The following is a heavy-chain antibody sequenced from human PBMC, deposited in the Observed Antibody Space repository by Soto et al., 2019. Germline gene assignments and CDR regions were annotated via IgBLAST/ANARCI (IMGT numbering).Heavy chain of an antibody. CDR2: ISYEGSHT. CDR1: GFIFSSYG. CDR3: AKEVHCGGGSCSWSEGFDY. V-gene: IGHV3-30*18. D-gene: IGHD2-15*01. J-gene: IGHJ4*02. Sequence: QVQLVESGGGVVQPGRSLRLSCAASGFIFSSYGMHWVRQAPGKELEWVAVISYEGSHTYYADSVKGRFTITRDNSKNTLYLQRNSLRPEDTAVYYCAKEVHCGGGSCSWSEGFDYWGQGTLLTVSS.